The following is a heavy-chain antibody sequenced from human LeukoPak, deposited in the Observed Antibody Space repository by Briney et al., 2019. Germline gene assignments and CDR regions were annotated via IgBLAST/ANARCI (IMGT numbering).Heavy chain of an antibody. CDR2: IYYSGST. CDR1: GGSISSYY. Sequence: PSETLSLTCTVSGGSISSYYWSWIRQPPGKGLEWIGYIYYSGSTNYNPSLKSRVTISVDTSKNQFSLKLSSVTAADTAVYYCARRGQLLPYYYYGMDVWGQGTTVTVSS. D-gene: IGHD3-10*01. CDR3: ARRGQLLPYYYYGMDV. J-gene: IGHJ6*02. V-gene: IGHV4-59*08.